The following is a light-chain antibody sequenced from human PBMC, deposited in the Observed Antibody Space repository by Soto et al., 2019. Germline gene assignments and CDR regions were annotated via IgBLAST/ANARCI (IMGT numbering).Light chain of an antibody. CDR3: GTWDSSLSAVV. J-gene: IGLJ2*01. Sequence: SVLTQPPSVSAAPGQKVTISCSGSSSNIGNNYVSWYQQLPVTAPKLLMYDNNKRPSGIPDRFSGSKSGTSATLGITGLQTGDEDDYYCGTWDSSLSAVVFGGGTKLTVL. CDR1: SSNIGNNY. V-gene: IGLV1-51*01. CDR2: DNN.